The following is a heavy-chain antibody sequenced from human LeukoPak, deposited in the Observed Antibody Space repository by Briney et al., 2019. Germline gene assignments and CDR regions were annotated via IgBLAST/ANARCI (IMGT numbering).Heavy chain of an antibody. CDR1: GGSISSGSYY. CDR3: ARDQRSGGNVNWFDP. D-gene: IGHD4-23*01. CDR2: IYTSGST. Sequence: SQTPSLTCTVSGGSISSGSYYWSWIRQPAGKGLEWIGRIYTSGSTNYNPSLKSRVTISVDTSKNQFSLKLSSVTAADTAVYYCARDQRSGGNVNWFDPWGQGTLVTVSS. V-gene: IGHV4-61*02. J-gene: IGHJ5*02.